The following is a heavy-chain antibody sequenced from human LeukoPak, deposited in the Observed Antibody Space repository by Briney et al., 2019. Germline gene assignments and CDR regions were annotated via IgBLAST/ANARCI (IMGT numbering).Heavy chain of an antibody. CDR3: ARSLSDNAFDI. D-gene: IGHD2/OR15-2a*01. CDR1: GGTFSNYA. Sequence: SVKVSCKASGGTFSNYAISWVRQAPGQGLEWMGRIIPIFGITNYAQKFQGRVTITADKSTSTAYMELSSLRSEDTAVYYCARSLSDNAFDIWGQGTMVTVSS. J-gene: IGHJ3*02. CDR2: IIPIFGIT. V-gene: IGHV1-69*04.